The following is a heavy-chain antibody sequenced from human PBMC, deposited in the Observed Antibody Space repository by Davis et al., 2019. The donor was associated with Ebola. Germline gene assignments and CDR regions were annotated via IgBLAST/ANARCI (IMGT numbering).Heavy chain of an antibody. Sequence: GESLKISCAASGFTFTNYAMSWVRQAPGKGLEWVSSVSGSGGSTYDTDSVKGRFTISGDNSKNTLYLQMDSLRAEDTAVYYCAKGLYCSSSTCHEGGWFGPWGQGTLVTVSS. V-gene: IGHV3-23*01. CDR3: AKGLYCSSSTCHEGGWFGP. J-gene: IGHJ5*02. D-gene: IGHD2-2*01. CDR2: VSGSGGST. CDR1: GFTFTNYA.